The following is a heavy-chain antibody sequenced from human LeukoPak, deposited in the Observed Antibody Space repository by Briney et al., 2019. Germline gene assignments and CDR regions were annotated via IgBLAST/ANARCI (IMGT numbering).Heavy chain of an antibody. CDR2: ITGSGDRT. CDR1: GFTFSLYA. D-gene: IGHD5-18*01. V-gene: IGHV3-23*01. Sequence: PGGSLRLSCAASGFTFSLYAMSWVRQAPGKGLEWVSTITGSGDRTYYADSVKGRFTISRDNSKNTLYLQMNSLRAEDTAVYYCAKDPAVDSYARWFDYWGQGTLVTVSS. CDR3: AKDPAVDSYARWFDY. J-gene: IGHJ4*02.